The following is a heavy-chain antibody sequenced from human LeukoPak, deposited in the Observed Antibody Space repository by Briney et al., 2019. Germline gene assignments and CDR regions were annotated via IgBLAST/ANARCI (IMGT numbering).Heavy chain of an antibody. J-gene: IGHJ6*03. CDR2: IYPGDSDT. V-gene: IGHV5-51*01. Sequence: GESLKISCKGSGYSFTSYWIGWVRQMPGKGLEWMGIIYPGDSDTRYSPSFQGQVTISGDKSISTAYLQWSSLKASDTAMYYCARRADRGGFSLYYYMDVWGKGTTVTVSS. CDR3: ARRADRGGFSLYYYMDV. CDR1: GYSFTSYW. D-gene: IGHD3-16*01.